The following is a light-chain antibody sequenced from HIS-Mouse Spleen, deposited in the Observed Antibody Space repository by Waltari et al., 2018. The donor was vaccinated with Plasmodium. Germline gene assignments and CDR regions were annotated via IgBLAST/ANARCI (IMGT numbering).Light chain of an antibody. CDR3: YSAADNNRV. V-gene: IGLV3-27*01. Sequence: SYELTQPSSVSVSPGQTARITCSGDVLATKHALWFQQKPGQAPVLVIYKDSERPSGIPERFSGSSSGTTVTLTISGAQVEDEADYYCYSAADNNRVFGGGTKLTVL. J-gene: IGLJ3*02. CDR1: VLATKH. CDR2: KDS.